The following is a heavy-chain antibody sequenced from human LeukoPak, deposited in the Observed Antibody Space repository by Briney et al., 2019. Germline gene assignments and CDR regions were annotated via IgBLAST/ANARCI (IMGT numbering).Heavy chain of an antibody. CDR3: AKDITMVRGDNYFDY. CDR1: GFTFDDYT. D-gene: IGHD3-10*01. CDR2: ISWDGGST. Sequence: PGGSLRLSCAASGFTFDDYTMHWVRQAPGKGLEWVSLISWDGGSTYYADSVKGRFTISGDNSKNSLYLQMNSLRTEDTALYYCAKDITMVRGDNYFDYWGQGTLVTVSS. V-gene: IGHV3-43*01. J-gene: IGHJ4*02.